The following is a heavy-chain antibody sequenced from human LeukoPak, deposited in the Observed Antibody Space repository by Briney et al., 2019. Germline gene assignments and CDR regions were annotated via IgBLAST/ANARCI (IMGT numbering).Heavy chain of an antibody. J-gene: IGHJ3*01. CDR2: ISSSGSTI. CDR3: ARVLSGYYYDAFDF. D-gene: IGHD3-22*01. CDR1: GFTFSSYE. Sequence: GGSLRLSCAASGFTFSSYEMNWVRQAPGKGLEWVSYISSSGSTIYYADSVKGRFTISRDNAKNSLYLQMNSLKAEDTAVYYCARVLSGYYYDAFDFWGQRTMVTVSS. V-gene: IGHV3-48*03.